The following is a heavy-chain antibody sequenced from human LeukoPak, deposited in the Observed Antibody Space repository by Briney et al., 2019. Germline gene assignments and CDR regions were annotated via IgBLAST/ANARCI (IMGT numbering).Heavy chain of an antibody. CDR1: GFTFSSYA. J-gene: IGHJ4*02. CDR3: AKDSERGSLYGSGPLFDY. CDR2: ISGSGGST. D-gene: IGHD3-10*01. V-gene: IGHV3-23*01. Sequence: QPGGSLRLSCAASGFTFSSYAMSWVRQAPGKGLEWVSAISGSGGSTYYADSVKGRFTISRDNSKNTLYLQMNSLRAEDTAVYYCAKDSERGSLYGSGPLFDYWGQGTLVTVSS.